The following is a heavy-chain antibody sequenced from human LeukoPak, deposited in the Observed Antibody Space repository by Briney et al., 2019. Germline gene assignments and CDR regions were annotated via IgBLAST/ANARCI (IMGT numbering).Heavy chain of an antibody. V-gene: IGHV4-34*01. J-gene: IGHJ4*02. D-gene: IGHD6-13*01. CDR2: INHSGST. CDR1: GGSFSGYY. CDR3: ASLNSSSWYYFDY. Sequence: SETLSLTCAVYGGSFSGYYWSWIRQPPGKGLEWIGEINHSGSTNYNPSLKSRVTISVDTSKNQFSLKLSSVTAADTAVYYCASLNSSSWYYFDYWGQGTLVTVSS.